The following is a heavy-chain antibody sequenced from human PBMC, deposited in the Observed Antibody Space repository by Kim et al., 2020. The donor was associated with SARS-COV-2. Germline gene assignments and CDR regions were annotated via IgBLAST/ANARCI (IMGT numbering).Heavy chain of an antibody. CDR2: ISSSSSYI. CDR3: ARSESLHYYYYYGMDV. Sequence: GGSLRLSCAASGFTFSSYSMNWVRQAPGKGLEWVSSISSSSSYIYYADSVKGRFTISRDNAKNSLYLQMNSLRAEDTAVYYCARSESLHYYYYYGMDVWGQGTTVTVSS. J-gene: IGHJ6*02. V-gene: IGHV3-21*01. CDR1: GFTFSSYS. D-gene: IGHD3-10*01.